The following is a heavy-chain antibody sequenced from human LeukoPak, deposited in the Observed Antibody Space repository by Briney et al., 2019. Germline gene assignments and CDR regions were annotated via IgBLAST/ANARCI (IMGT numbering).Heavy chain of an antibody. D-gene: IGHD6-19*01. V-gene: IGHV4-59*01. CDR2: IYYSGST. CDR1: GGSISSYY. CDR3: ARGGWYPESFQH. J-gene: IGHJ1*01. Sequence: SETLSLTCTVPGGSISSYYWTWIRQPPGKGLEWIGYIYYSGSTNYNPSLKSRVTISVDTSKNQFSLKLSSVTAADTAVYYCARGGWYPESFQHWGQGALVTVSS.